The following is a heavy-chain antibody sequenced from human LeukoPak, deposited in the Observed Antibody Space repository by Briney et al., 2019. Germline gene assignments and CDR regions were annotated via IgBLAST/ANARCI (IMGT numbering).Heavy chain of an antibody. J-gene: IGHJ3*02. Sequence: GGSLRLSCAASGFTFSSYAMSWVRQAPGKGLEWVSAISGSGGSTYYADSEKGRFTISRDNTKNTLYLQMNSLRAEDTAVYYCVGDSSGYFAFDIWGQGTMVTVSS. CDR1: GFTFSSYA. V-gene: IGHV3-23*01. D-gene: IGHD3-22*01. CDR3: VGDSSGYFAFDI. CDR2: ISGSGGST.